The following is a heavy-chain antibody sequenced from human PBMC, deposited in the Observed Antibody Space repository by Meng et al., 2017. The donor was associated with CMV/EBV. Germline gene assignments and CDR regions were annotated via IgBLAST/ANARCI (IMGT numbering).Heavy chain of an antibody. CDR1: GFTFSSYA. CDR2: IYSGGSST. J-gene: IGHJ6*02. D-gene: IGHD6-6*01. Sequence: GESLKISCAASGFTFSSYAMSWVRQAPGKGLEWVSVIYSGGSSTYYADSVKGRFTISRDNSKNTLYLQMNSLRAEDTAVYYCAKAFRDTKYSSSSGRTRGGGMDVWGQGTTVTVSS. V-gene: IGHV3-23*03. CDR3: AKAFRDTKYSSSSGRTRGGGMDV.